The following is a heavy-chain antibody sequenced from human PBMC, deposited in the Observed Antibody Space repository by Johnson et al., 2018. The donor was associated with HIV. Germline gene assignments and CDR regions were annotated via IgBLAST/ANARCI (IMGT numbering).Heavy chain of an antibody. Sequence: VQLVESGGGLAQPGGSLRLSCAASGLNVSGHYMSWVRQSPGKGLEWVSVIYSGGLTYYAQSVKGRFTISRDNSKNTLYLQMNSLRGDDTAVYYCARPILRWRDDAVDIWGQGTMVTVSS. CDR3: ARPILRWRDDAVDI. D-gene: IGHD4-23*01. V-gene: IGHV3-66*02. J-gene: IGHJ3*02. CDR2: IYSGGLT. CDR1: GLNVSGHY.